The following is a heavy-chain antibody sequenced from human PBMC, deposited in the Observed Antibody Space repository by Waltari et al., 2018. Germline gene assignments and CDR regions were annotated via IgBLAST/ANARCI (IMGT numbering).Heavy chain of an antibody. CDR2: ISGPALTT. V-gene: IGHV3-23*01. CDR3: AKAGGIAAAEFQFDF. J-gene: IGHJ4*02. D-gene: IGHD6-13*01. Sequence: EVQLLESGGGLVQPGGSLRLACAASGSHFTSDAMTWVRQAPGKGLEWVSSISGPALTTFYADSVKGRFSVSRDNSKNTLYLQINGLRADDTAVYYCAKAGGIAAAEFQFDFWGRGTLVTVSS. CDR1: GSHFTSDA.